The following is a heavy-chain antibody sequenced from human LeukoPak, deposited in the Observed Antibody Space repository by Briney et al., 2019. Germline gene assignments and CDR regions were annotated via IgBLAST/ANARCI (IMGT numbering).Heavy chain of an antibody. CDR2: IRYDGSNK. CDR3: AKDRRGLLWFGESIPDAFDI. CDR1: GFTFSSYG. V-gene: IGHV3-30*02. Sequence: GGSLRLSCAASGFTFSSYGMHWVRQAPGKGLEWVAFIRYDGSNKYYADSVKGRFTISRDNSKNTLYLQMNSLRAEDTAVYYCAKDRRGLLWFGESIPDAFDIWGQGTMVTVSS. J-gene: IGHJ3*02. D-gene: IGHD3-10*01.